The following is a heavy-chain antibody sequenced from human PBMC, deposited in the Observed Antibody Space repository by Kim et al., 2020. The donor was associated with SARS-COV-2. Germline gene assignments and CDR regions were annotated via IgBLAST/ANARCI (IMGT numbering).Heavy chain of an antibody. V-gene: IGHV3-23*01. Sequence: GGSLRLSCAASGFTFSSYALSWVRQAPGKGLEWVSRISASGGDTYYADSVQGRFTISRDNSKNALNLEMNSLRAEDTALYYCAKVTTFTAPFYDYWGQGT. CDR1: GFTFSSYA. CDR2: ISASGGDT. CDR3: AKVTTFTAPFYDY. J-gene: IGHJ4*02. D-gene: IGHD4-4*01.